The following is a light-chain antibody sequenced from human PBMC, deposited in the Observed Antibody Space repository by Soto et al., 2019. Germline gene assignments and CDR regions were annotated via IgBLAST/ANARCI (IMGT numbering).Light chain of an antibody. CDR3: QQYANWPKT. CDR1: QSVSNN. V-gene: IGKV3-15*01. CDR2: GAS. Sequence: PGDRATLSCRVSQSVSNNYLAWYQQKPGQAPRLLIYGASTRAAGVPARFSGSGSGTEFTLTISSLQSADIAVYFCQQYANWPKTFGQGTKVDIK. J-gene: IGKJ1*01.